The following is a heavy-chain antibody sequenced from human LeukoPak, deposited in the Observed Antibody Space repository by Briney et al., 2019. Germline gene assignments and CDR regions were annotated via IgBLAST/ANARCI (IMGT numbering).Heavy chain of an antibody. D-gene: IGHD5-12*01. Sequence: SETLSLTCTVSGGSISSYYWSWIRQPPGKGLEWIGYIYHSGSTNYNPSLKSRITISVDTSQNQFSLKLSSVTAADTAVYYCARDGYSGSDALWGQGTLVTVSS. CDR1: GGSISSYY. CDR2: IYHSGST. J-gene: IGHJ4*02. CDR3: ARDGYSGSDAL. V-gene: IGHV4-59*01.